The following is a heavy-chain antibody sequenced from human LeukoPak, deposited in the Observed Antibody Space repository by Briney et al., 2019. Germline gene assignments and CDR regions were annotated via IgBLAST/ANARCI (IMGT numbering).Heavy chain of an antibody. V-gene: IGHV1-2*02. J-gene: IGHJ4*02. Sequence: ASVKVSCKASGYTFTGYYMHWVRQAPGQGLEWMGWINPNSGGTNYAQKFQGRVTMTRDTSTSTAYMELSSLRSEDTAVYYCARGSMTTFNYWGQGTLVTVSS. CDR2: INPNSGGT. D-gene: IGHD4-11*01. CDR3: ARGSMTTFNY. CDR1: GYTFTGYY.